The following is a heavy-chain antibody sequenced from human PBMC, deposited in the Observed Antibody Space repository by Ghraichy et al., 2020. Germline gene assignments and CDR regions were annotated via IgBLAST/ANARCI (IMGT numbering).Heavy chain of an antibody. CDR2: IWYDGSQE. Sequence: LRLSCAASGFTFSRFGMHWVRGAPDKGLEWVAGIWYDGSQEAYGDSVRGRFTISRDNSQSTLYLQMTNLRAEDTAIYYCATDVTGRTQYYGMDDWGRGTTVTVSS. D-gene: IGHD1/OR15-1a*01. CDR1: GFTFSRFG. V-gene: IGHV3-33*08. J-gene: IGHJ6*02. CDR3: ATDVTGRTQYYGMDD.